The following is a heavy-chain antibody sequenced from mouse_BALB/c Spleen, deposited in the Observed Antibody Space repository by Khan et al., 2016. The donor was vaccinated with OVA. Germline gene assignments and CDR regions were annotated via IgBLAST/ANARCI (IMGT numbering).Heavy chain of an antibody. Sequence: VQLQQSGAELAKPGASVKMSCKASGYTFINYWILWVKQRPGQGLEWIGYINPSTGYTEYNQNFKDKATLTADKSSSTAYMKLSSLTSEYCSVYYCARRGLRWDVDYWGQGTTLTVSS. J-gene: IGHJ2*01. CDR2: INPSTGYT. V-gene: IGHV1-7*01. CDR1: GYTFINYW. CDR3: ARRGLRWDVDY. D-gene: IGHD1-1*01.